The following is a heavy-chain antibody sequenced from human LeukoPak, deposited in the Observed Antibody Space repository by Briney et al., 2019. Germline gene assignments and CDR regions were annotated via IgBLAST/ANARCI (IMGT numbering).Heavy chain of an antibody. CDR2: ISSNGGST. CDR3: ARSVLLWFGESIDAFDI. J-gene: IGHJ3*02. D-gene: IGHD3-10*01. CDR1: GFTFSGFA. Sequence: GGSLRLSCAASGFTFSGFAMHRVRQAPGKGLEYVSAISSNGGSTYYANSVKGRFTISRDNSKNTLYLQMGSLRAEDMAVYYCARSVLLWFGESIDAFDIWGQGTMVTVSS. V-gene: IGHV3-64*01.